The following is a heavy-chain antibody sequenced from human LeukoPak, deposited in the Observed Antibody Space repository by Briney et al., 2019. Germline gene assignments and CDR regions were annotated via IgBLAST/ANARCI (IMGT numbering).Heavy chain of an antibody. J-gene: IGHJ4*02. CDR1: GFTFSSYA. CDR2: ISYDGSNK. Sequence: GGSLRLSCAASGFTFSSYAMRWVRQAPGKGLEWVAVISYDGSNKYYADSVKGRFTISRDNSKNTLYLQMNSLRAEDTAVYYCARDSLGDPTYYSDYWGQGTLVTVSS. V-gene: IGHV3-30*04. D-gene: IGHD3-10*01. CDR3: ARDSLGDPTYYSDY.